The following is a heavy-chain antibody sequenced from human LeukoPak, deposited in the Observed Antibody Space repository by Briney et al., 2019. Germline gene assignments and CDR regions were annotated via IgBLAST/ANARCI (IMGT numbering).Heavy chain of an antibody. V-gene: IGHV4-59*01. J-gene: IGHJ3*02. CDR2: IYYSGST. CDR3: ARDLVEMATMGAFDI. CDR1: GGSISSYY. D-gene: IGHD5-24*01. Sequence: SETLSLTCTVSGGSISSYYWSWIRQPPGKGLEWIGYIYYSGSTNYNPSLKSRVTISVDTSKNQFSLKLSSVTAADTAVYYCARDLVEMATMGAFDIWGQGTMVTVSS.